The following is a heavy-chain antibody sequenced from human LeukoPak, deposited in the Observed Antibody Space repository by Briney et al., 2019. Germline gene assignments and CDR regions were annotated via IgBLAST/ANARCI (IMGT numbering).Heavy chain of an antibody. CDR1: GYTFTGYY. CDR3: ARVDGSSN. Sequence: ASVKVSCKASGYTFTGYYMHWVRQAPGQGLEWMGWINPNSGGTNYAQKFQGRVTITRNTSISTAYMELSSLRSEDTAVYYCARVDGSSNWGQGTLVTVSS. J-gene: IGHJ4*02. D-gene: IGHD3/OR15-3a*01. V-gene: IGHV1-2*02. CDR2: INPNSGGT.